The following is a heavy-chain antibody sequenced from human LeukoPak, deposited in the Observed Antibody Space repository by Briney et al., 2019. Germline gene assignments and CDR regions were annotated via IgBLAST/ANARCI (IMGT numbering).Heavy chain of an antibody. Sequence: SVKVSCKASGGTFSSYAISWVRQAPGQGLDWMGRIIPIFGTANYAQKFQGRVTITTDESTSTAYMELSSLRSEDTAVYYCARVLSSGWYSGAFDIWGQGTMVTVSS. J-gene: IGHJ3*02. CDR1: GGTFSSYA. CDR3: ARVLSSGWYSGAFDI. D-gene: IGHD6-19*01. V-gene: IGHV1-69*05. CDR2: IIPIFGTA.